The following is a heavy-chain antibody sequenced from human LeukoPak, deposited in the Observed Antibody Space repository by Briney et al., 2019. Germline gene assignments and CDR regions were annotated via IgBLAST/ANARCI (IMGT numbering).Heavy chain of an antibody. D-gene: IGHD3-10*01. CDR2: INRSGST. J-gene: IGHJ4*02. Sequence: PSETLSLTCAVYGGSFSGYYWSWIRQPPGKGLEWIGEINRSGSTNYNPSLKSRVTISVDTSKNQFSLKLSSVTAADTAVYYCARIRLWFGESYWGQGTLVTVSS. CDR1: GGSFSGYY. V-gene: IGHV4-34*01. CDR3: ARIRLWFGESY.